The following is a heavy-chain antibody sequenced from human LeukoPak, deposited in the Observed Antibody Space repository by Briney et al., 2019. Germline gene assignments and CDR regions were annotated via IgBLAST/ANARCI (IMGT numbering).Heavy chain of an antibody. CDR3: ARPDIAAAGPFDY. V-gene: IGHV1-3*01. CDR1: GYTFTSYA. D-gene: IGHD6-13*01. J-gene: IGHJ4*02. Sequence: ASVKVSCKASGYTFTSYAMHWVRQAPGQRLEWMGWINAGNGNTKYSQEFQGRVSITRDTSASTVYMELSSLRSEDTAVYYCARPDIAAAGPFDYWGQGTLVTVSS. CDR2: INAGNGNT.